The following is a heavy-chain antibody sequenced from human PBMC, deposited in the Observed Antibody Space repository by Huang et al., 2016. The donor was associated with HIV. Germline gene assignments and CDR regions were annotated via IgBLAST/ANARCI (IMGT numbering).Heavy chain of an antibody. J-gene: IGHJ3*02. CDR2: IYYSGST. D-gene: IGHD1-26*01. V-gene: IGHV4-61*01. CDR1: GGSVSSGSYY. CDR3: ARDSGDGRSFDI. Sequence: QVQLQESGPGLVKPSETLSLTCTVSGGSVSSGSYYWSWIRQPPGKGLEWIGYIYYSGSTNDNPSLKSRVTISVDTSKNQFSLKLSSVTAADTAVYYCARDSGDGRSFDIWGQGTMVTVSS.